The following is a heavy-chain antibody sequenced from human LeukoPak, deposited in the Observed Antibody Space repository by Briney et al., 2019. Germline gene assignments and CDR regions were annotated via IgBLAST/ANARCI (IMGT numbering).Heavy chain of an antibody. CDR3: ARDAVDTANAV. Sequence: PGGSLRLSCAASGFTFSTYAMSWVRQAPGKGLGWVSSIRGNGDNTYYPDSVKGRFTISRDNAKNTLYLQMNSLRAEDTAVYYCARDAVDTANAVWGQGTTVTVSS. CDR1: GFTFSTYA. V-gene: IGHV3-23*01. J-gene: IGHJ6*02. CDR2: IRGNGDNT. D-gene: IGHD5-18*01.